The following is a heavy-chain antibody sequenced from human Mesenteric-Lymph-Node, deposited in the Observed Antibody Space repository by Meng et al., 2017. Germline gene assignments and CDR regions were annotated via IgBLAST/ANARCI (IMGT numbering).Heavy chain of an antibody. D-gene: IGHD5-18*01. CDR1: GITFSS. CDR2: IDFTSYYI. Sequence: GESLKISCVASGITFSSMNWVRQAPGKGLEWVSSIDFTSYYIYYADSVRGRFTISRDNAKNSLYLQMNSLRADDTAIYYCATVGDGYFYESRGSWGQGTLVTGSS. J-gene: IGHJ5*02. V-gene: IGHV3-21*01. CDR3: ATVGDGYFYESRGS.